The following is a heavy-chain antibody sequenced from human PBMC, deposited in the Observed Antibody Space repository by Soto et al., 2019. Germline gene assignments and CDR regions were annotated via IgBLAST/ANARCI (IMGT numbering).Heavy chain of an antibody. V-gene: IGHV3-11*01. J-gene: IGHJ4*02. CDR3: ASAVRYSSSWYYFDY. Sequence: GGSLRLSCAASGFTFSDYYMSWIRQAPGKGLEWVSYISSSGSTIYYADSVKGRFTISRDNAKNSLYLQMNSLRAEDTAVYYCASAVRYSSSWYYFDYWGQGTLVTVSS. D-gene: IGHD6-13*01. CDR2: ISSSGSTI. CDR1: GFTFSDYY.